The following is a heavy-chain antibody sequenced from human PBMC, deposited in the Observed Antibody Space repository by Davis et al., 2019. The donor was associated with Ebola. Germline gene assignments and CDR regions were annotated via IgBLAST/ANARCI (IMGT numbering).Heavy chain of an antibody. D-gene: IGHD4-23*01. Sequence: GGSLRLSCAASGFTFRGSAMHWVRQASGKGLEWVGRIRSKANSYATAYAASVKGRFTISRDDSKNTAYLQMNSLKTEDTAVYYCTSTVGGNSDYWGQGTLVTVSS. CDR1: GFTFRGSA. V-gene: IGHV3-73*01. J-gene: IGHJ4*02. CDR2: IRSKANSYAT. CDR3: TSTVGGNSDY.